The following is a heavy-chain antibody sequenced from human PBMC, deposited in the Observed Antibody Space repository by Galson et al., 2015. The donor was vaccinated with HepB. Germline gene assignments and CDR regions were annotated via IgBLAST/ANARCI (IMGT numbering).Heavy chain of an antibody. D-gene: IGHD3-22*01. V-gene: IGHV3-23*01. CDR1: GFTFTSYA. CDR2: ISGSGGST. Sequence: SLRLSCAASGFTFTSYAMTWVRQAPGKGLEWVSAISGSGGSTYYADSVKGRFTISRDNSKNTLYLQMNSLRAEDTAVYYCARDLYILEEVVVNPGGDYWGQGTLVTVSS. CDR3: ARDLYILEEVVVNPGGDY. J-gene: IGHJ4*02.